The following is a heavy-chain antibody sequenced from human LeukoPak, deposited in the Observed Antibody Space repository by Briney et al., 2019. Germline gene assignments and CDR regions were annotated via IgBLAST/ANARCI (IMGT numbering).Heavy chain of an antibody. D-gene: IGHD3-10*01. Sequence: PGGSLRLSCAASGFIFSDYYTSWIRQAPGKGLEWISYVSRDSGHTNYADSVKGRFTISRDNAKSSLYLQMNSLRTEDTAVYYCARDHSDSGTYGWFDPWGQGTLVTVSS. CDR2: VSRDSGHT. CDR3: ARDHSDSGTYGWFDP. CDR1: GFIFSDYY. J-gene: IGHJ5*02. V-gene: IGHV3-11*05.